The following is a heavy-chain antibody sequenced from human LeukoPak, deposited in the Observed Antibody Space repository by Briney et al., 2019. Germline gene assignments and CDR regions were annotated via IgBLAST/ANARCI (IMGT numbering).Heavy chain of an antibody. CDR2: ISAYNGNT. V-gene: IGHV1-18*01. J-gene: IGHJ5*02. CDR1: GYTFTSYG. D-gene: IGHD6-13*01. CDR3: ARDRIAAAAGNWFDP. Sequence: ASVTVSCKASGYTFTSYGISWVRQAPGQGLEWMGWISAYNGNTNYAQKLQGRVTMTTDTSTSTAYMELRSLRSDDTAVYYCARDRIAAAAGNWFDPWGQGTLVTVSS.